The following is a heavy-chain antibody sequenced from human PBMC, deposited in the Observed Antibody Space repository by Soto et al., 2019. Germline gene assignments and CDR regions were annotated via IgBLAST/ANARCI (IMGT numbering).Heavy chain of an antibody. V-gene: IGHV2-26*01. D-gene: IGHD6-6*01. J-gene: IGHJ6*03. CDR2: IFSNDEK. Sequence: QVTLKESGPVLVKPTETLTLTCTVSGFSLSNARMGVSWIRQPPGKALEWLAHIFSNDEKSYSTSLKSRLTISKDTSQSQVVLTMTNMDPVDTATYYCARIAIYSSFAYHYYYLDVWGKGTTVTVSS. CDR1: GFSLSNARMG. CDR3: ARIAIYSSFAYHYYYLDV.